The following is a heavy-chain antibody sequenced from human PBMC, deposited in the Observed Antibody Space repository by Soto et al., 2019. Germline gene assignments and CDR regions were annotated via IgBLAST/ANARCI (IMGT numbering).Heavy chain of an antibody. CDR2: IKSWSDGGTT. J-gene: IGHJ4*02. CDR3: TTGTTVAKYYFDF. Sequence: EVQLVESGGGLVEPGESLRLSCVASGFTFHNAWMSWVRQAPGKGLEWVGRIKSWSDGGTTDYGAPVKGRFTISRDDSQNTLSLQMDSLKSEDTAVYYCTTGTTVAKYYFDFWGQGTLVTVSS. V-gene: IGHV3-15*01. D-gene: IGHD1-1*01. CDR1: GFTFHNAW.